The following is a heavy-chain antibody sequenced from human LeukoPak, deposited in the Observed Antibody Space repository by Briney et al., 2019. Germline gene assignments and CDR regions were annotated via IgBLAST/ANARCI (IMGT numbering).Heavy chain of an antibody. V-gene: IGHV3-33*06. J-gene: IGHJ6*03. Sequence: GGSLRLSCVPSGFTFRSYGMHWVRQAPGKGLEWLSLLWYDGSNEYYADSVKGRFTISRDNSKNTLYLQMNSLRAEDTAVYYCAKGMTTGPRSVYHYMDVWGKGTTVTVSS. D-gene: IGHD4-17*01. CDR1: GFTFRSYG. CDR2: LWYDGSNE. CDR3: AKGMTTGPRSVYHYMDV.